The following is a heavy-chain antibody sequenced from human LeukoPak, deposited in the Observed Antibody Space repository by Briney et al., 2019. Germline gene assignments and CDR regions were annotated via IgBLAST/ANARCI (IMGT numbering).Heavy chain of an antibody. V-gene: IGHV4-61*08. J-gene: IGHJ6*03. CDR3: ARGGERSPIAAAGPYYYYMDV. D-gene: IGHD6-13*01. CDR1: GGSISSGDYY. Sequence: SETLSLTCTVSGGSISSGDYYWSWIRQPPGKGLEWIGYIYYSGSTNYNPSLKSRVTISVDTSKNQFSLKLSSVTAADTAVYYCARGGERSPIAAAGPYYYYMDVWGKGTTVTVSS. CDR2: IYYSGST.